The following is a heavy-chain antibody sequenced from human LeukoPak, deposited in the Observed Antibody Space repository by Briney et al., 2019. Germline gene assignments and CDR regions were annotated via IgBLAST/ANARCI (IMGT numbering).Heavy chain of an antibody. CDR3: AREYFSVNYFFYYMDV. V-gene: IGHV4-59*01. J-gene: IGHJ6*03. Sequence: PSETLSLTCSVSGGFNTHYYWSWIRQPPGKGLEWIGYFYHSASTNYNPSLKSRVTISIDTSKNQFSLKLNSVTAADTAVYYCAREYFSVNYFFYYMDVWGTGTTVTVSS. CDR1: GGFNTHYY. D-gene: IGHD3-3*01. CDR2: FYHSAST.